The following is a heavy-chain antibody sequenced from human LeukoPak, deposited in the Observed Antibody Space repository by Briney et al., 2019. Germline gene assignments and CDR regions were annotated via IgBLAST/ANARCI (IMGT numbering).Heavy chain of an antibody. J-gene: IGHJ3*02. V-gene: IGHV4-39*01. CDR3: ARGDYYYDSTDLGAFDI. D-gene: IGHD3-22*01. CDR1: GGSISRSNYY. Sequence: SETLSLTCIVSGGSISRSNYYWGWIRQSPGKGLEWIGSIYYSGNTYYNPSLKSRVTISVDTSKNQFSQKLSSVTCADMAVYYCARGDYYYDSTDLGAFDIWGQGTMVTVSS. CDR2: IYYSGNT.